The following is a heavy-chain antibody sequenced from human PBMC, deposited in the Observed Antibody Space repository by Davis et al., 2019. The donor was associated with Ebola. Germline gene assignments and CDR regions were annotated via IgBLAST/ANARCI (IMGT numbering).Heavy chain of an antibody. CDR1: GFTFNSYS. CDR2: ISSSSTTT. Sequence: PGGSLRLSCAASGFTFNSYSMHWVRQAPGKGLEWVSYISSSSTTTFYADSVKGRFTISRDNAKNSLYLQLNSLRDEDTALYYCARGGNDFWSGDYEIYYYYGMDVWGQGTTVTVSS. D-gene: IGHD3-3*01. J-gene: IGHJ6*02. V-gene: IGHV3-48*02. CDR3: ARGGNDFWSGDYEIYYYYGMDV.